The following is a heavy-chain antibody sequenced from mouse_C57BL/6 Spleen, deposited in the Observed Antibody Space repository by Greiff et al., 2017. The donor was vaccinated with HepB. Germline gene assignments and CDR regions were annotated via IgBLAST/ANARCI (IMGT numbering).Heavy chain of an antibody. D-gene: IGHD2-2*01. J-gene: IGHJ3*01. Sequence: QVQLKQPGTELVKPGASVKLSCKASGYTFTSYWMHWVKQRPGQGLEWIGNINPSNGGTNYNEKFKSKATLTVDKSSSTAYMQLSSLTSEDSAVYYCARDLLWLRRLPYWGQGTLVTVSA. CDR2: INPSNGGT. CDR1: GYTFTSYW. V-gene: IGHV1-53*01. CDR3: ARDLLWLRRLPY.